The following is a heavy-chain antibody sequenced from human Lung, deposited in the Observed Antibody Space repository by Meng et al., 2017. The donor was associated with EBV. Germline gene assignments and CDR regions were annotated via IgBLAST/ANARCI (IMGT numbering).Heavy chain of an antibody. CDR3: AATVNDGYFDY. V-gene: IGHV4-31*03. CDR2: IYYSGST. D-gene: IGHD4-11*01. J-gene: IGHJ4*02. CDR1: GGSISSGGYY. Sequence: QVQLQESGPGLVKPSQPPSLTCTVSGGSISSGGYYWSWIRQHPGKGLEWIGYIYYSGSTYYNPSLKSRVTISVDTSKNQFSLKLSSVTAADTAVYYCAATVNDGYFDYWGQGTLVTVSS.